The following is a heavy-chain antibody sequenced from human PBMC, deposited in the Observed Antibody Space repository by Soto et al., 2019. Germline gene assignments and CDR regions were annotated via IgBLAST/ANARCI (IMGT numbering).Heavy chain of an antibody. CDR2: INHSGST. V-gene: IGHV4-34*01. Sequence: ASETLSLTCAVYGGSFSGYYWSWIRQPPGKGLEWIGEINHSGSTSYNPSLKSRVTISVDTSKNQFSLKLSSVTAADTAVYYCARAGMDVWGQGTTVTVSS. CDR1: GGSFSGYY. J-gene: IGHJ6*02. CDR3: ARAGMDV.